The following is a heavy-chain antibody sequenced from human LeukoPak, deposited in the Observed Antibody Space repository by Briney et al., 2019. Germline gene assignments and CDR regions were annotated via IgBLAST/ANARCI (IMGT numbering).Heavy chain of an antibody. CDR3: ARVPYYDFQADAFDI. CDR2: TYYRSKWYN. CDR1: GDSVSANGAA. Sequence: SQTLSLTCAISGDSVSANGAAWNWLRQSPSRGLEWPGRTYYRSKWYNDYAVSVKSRITINPDTSKNQFSLQLNSVTPEDTAVYYCARVPYYDFQADAFDIWGQGTMVTVSS. J-gene: IGHJ3*02. D-gene: IGHD3-3*01. V-gene: IGHV6-1*01.